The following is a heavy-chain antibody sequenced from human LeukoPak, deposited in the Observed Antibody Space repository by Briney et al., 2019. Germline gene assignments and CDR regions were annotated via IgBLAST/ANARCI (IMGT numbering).Heavy chain of an antibody. CDR3: AREEWRLFDY. D-gene: IGHD3-3*01. Sequence: SETLSLTCTVSGGSISSGDYYWSWIRQPPGKGREWLGYIYYSGSTYYNPSLKSRVTISVDTSKNQFSLKLSSVTAADTAVYYCAREEWRLFDYWGQGTLVTVSS. CDR1: GGSISSGDYY. V-gene: IGHV4-30-4*08. CDR2: IYYSGST. J-gene: IGHJ4*02.